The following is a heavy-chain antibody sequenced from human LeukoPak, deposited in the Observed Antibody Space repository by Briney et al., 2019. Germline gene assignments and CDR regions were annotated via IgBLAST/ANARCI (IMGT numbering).Heavy chain of an antibody. J-gene: IGHJ4*02. CDR2: ISSSSSYI. CDR3: AKAHDSSSWAFDY. CDR1: GFTFSSYS. V-gene: IGHV3-21*01. D-gene: IGHD6-13*01. Sequence: GGSLRLSCAASGFTFSSYSMNWVRQAPGKGLEWVSSISSSSSYIYYADSVKGRFTISRDNAKNSLYLQMNSLRAEDTAVYYCAKAHDSSSWAFDYWGQGTLVTVSS.